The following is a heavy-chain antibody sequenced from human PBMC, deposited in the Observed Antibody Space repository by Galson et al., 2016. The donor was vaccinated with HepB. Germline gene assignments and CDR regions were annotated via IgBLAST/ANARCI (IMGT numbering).Heavy chain of an antibody. V-gene: IGHV3-23*01. CDR1: GFTFSSFA. J-gene: IGHJ4*02. CDR3: AKQKSLVERPRGLRKSYYSDY. D-gene: IGHD2-15*01. CDR2: VSGTGGTT. Sequence: SLRLSCAASGFTFSSFAMSWVRQAPGKGLEWVSAVSGTGGTTYYADSVKGRFTISRDNSRNTLYLQMNSLRAGDTAIYYCAKQKSLVERPRGLRKSYYSDYWGQGTRVTVSS.